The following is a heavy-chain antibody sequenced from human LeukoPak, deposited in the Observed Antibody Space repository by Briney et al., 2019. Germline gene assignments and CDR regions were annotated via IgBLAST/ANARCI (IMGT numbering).Heavy chain of an antibody. Sequence: ASVKVSCKASGYTFTSYGISWVRQAPGQGLEGMGWISAYNGNTNYAQKLQGRVTMTTDTSTSTAYMELRSLRSDDTAVYYCARDKNPYYYYYGMDVWGQGTTVTVSS. V-gene: IGHV1-18*01. J-gene: IGHJ6*02. CDR3: ARDKNPYYYYYGMDV. CDR1: GYTFTSYG. CDR2: ISAYNGNT.